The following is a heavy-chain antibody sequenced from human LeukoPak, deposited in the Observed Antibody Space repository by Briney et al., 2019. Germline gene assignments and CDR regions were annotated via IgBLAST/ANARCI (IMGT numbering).Heavy chain of an antibody. Sequence: GGSLRLSCAASGFTFDDYGMSWVRQAPGKGLEWVSVIYSGGSTYYADSVKGRFTISRDNSKNTLYLQMNSLRAEDTAVYYCARESTSWYFDLWGRGTLVTVSS. V-gene: IGHV3-53*01. J-gene: IGHJ2*01. CDR3: ARESTSWYFDL. D-gene: IGHD2-2*01. CDR2: IYSGGST. CDR1: GFTFDDYG.